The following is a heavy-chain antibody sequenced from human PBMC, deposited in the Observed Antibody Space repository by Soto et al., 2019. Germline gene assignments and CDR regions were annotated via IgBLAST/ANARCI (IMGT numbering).Heavy chain of an antibody. Sequence: ASVKVSCKASGYTFTSYGISWVRQAPGQGLERMGWISAYNGNTNYAQKLQGRVTMTTDTSTSTAYMELRSLRSDDTAVYYCARDLDRYCTNGVCYWFDPWGQGTLVTVSS. D-gene: IGHD2-8*01. CDR3: ARDLDRYCTNGVCYWFDP. CDR2: ISAYNGNT. J-gene: IGHJ5*02. V-gene: IGHV1-18*01. CDR1: GYTFTSYG.